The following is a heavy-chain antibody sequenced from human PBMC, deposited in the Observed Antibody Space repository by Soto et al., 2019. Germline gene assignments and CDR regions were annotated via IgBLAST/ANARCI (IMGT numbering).Heavy chain of an antibody. Sequence: DVRLLESGGGLVQPGGSLRLSCAASGFTFSSYSMSWVRQAPGKGLEWVSTIGTSASTYYGDSVRGRFTISRDNSRNQLYLQMNSLGAEDTAVYYCAVLSRYCTSSNCDWGQGTLVTVSS. V-gene: IGHV3-23*01. CDR1: GFTFSSYS. D-gene: IGHD2-2*01. CDR3: AVLSRYCTSSNCD. CDR2: IGTSAST. J-gene: IGHJ4*02.